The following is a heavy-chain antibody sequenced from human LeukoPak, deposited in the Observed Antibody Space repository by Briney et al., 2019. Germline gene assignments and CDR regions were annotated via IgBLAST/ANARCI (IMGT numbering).Heavy chain of an antibody. Sequence: SETLSLTCTVSGGSISSSSYYWGWIRQPPGKGLEWIGSIYYSGSTYYNPSLKSRVTISVDTSKNQFSLKLSSVTAADTAVYYCARNTYYYDTITWKRNYYFDYWGQGTLVTVSS. D-gene: IGHD3-22*01. V-gene: IGHV4-39*07. CDR3: ARNTYYYDTITWKRNYYFDY. CDR2: IYYSGST. J-gene: IGHJ4*02. CDR1: GGSISSSSYY.